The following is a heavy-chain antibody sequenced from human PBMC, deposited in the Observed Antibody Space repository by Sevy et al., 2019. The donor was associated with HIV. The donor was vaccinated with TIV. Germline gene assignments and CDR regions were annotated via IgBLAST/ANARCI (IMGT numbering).Heavy chain of an antibody. J-gene: IGHJ3*02. CDR3: ARRGSGDTAMVLMGNDAFDI. D-gene: IGHD5-18*01. CDR2: IYPGDSDT. Sequence: GESLKISCKGSGYSFTSYWIGWVRQMPGKGLEWMGIIYPGDSDTRYSPSFQGQVTISADKSISTAYLKWSSLKASDTAMYYCARRGSGDTAMVLMGNDAFDIWGQGTMVTVSS. CDR1: GYSFTSYW. V-gene: IGHV5-51*01.